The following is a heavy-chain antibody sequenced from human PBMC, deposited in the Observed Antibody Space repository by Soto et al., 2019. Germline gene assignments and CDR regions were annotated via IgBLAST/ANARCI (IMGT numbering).Heavy chain of an antibody. CDR3: ARDVQRPYYDXWSGYYGRDYYYYGMDV. D-gene: IGHD3-3*01. V-gene: IGHV3-30-3*01. J-gene: IGHJ6*02. CDR2: ISYDGSNK. CDR1: GFTFRSYA. Sequence: GSLRLLCAASGFTFRSYAKHWVRQAPGKGLGWVAVISYDGSNKYYADSVKGRFTISRDNSKNTLYLQMNSLRAEDTAVYYCARDVQRPYYDXWSGYYGRDYYYYGMDVWGQGTTVTVSS.